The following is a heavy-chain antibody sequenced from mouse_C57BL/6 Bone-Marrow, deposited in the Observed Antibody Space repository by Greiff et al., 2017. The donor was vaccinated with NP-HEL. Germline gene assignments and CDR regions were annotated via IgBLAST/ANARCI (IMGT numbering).Heavy chain of an antibody. Sequence: QVQLQQPGAELVKPGASVKLSCKASGYTFTSYWMHWVKQRPGQGLEWIGMIHPNSGGTNYNEKFKSKATLTVDKSSSTAYMQLSSLTSEDSAVYYCAREIYDGYYDYAMDYWGQGTSVTVSS. CDR2: IHPNSGGT. V-gene: IGHV1-64*01. D-gene: IGHD2-3*01. CDR3: AREIYDGYYDYAMDY. J-gene: IGHJ4*01. CDR1: GYTFTSYW.